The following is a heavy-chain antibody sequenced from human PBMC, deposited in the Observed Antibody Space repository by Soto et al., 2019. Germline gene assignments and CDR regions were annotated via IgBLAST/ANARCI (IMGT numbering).Heavy chain of an antibody. CDR3: ASGLTSGGDY. D-gene: IGHD3-10*01. J-gene: IGHJ4*02. CDR2: ISSSSSYI. CDR1: GFTFSSYS. V-gene: IGHV3-21*01. Sequence: GGSLRLSCAASGFTFSSYSMNWVRQAPGKGLEWVSSISSSSSYIYYADSVKGRFTISRDNAKNSLYLQMNSLRAEDTAVYYCASGLTSGGDYWGQGTLVTVSS.